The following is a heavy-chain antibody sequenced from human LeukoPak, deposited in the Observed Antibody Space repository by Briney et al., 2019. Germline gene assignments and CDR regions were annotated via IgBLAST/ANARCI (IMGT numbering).Heavy chain of an antibody. CDR2: IYYSGST. CDR1: GGSISSYY. CDR3: ARTYYDFWSGSYYYYMDV. D-gene: IGHD3-3*01. Sequence: SETLSLTCTVSGGSISSYYWSWIRQPPGKGLGWIGYIYYSGSTNYNPSLKSRVTISVDTSKNQFSLKLSSVTAADTAVYYCARTYYDFWSGSYYYYMDVWGKGTTVTVS. V-gene: IGHV4-59*01. J-gene: IGHJ6*03.